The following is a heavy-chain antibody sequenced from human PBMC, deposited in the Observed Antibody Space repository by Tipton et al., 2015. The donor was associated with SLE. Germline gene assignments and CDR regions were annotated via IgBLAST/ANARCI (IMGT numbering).Heavy chain of an antibody. Sequence: GSLRLSCAASGFTFRTYALSWVRQAPGKGLEWVSVISGGGGGSYYADSVKGRFTISRDNSKNTLYLQMNNLRVDDTAVYYCAKDRYCGGGACLRSYFDSWGQGTLVTVSS. J-gene: IGHJ4*02. D-gene: IGHD2-21*01. CDR1: GFTFRTYA. CDR2: ISGGGGGS. V-gene: IGHV3-23*01. CDR3: AKDRYCGGGACLRSYFDS.